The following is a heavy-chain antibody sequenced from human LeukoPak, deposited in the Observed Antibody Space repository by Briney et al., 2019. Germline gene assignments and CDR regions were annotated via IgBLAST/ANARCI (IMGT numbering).Heavy chain of an antibody. D-gene: IGHD4-11*01. Sequence: GGSLRLSCAASGFTFSSYSMNWVRQAPGKGLEWVSSISSSSSYIYYADSVKGRFTISRDNAKNSLYLQMNSLRAEDTAVYYCARDSRGTTVSDFDYWGQGTLVTVSS. J-gene: IGHJ4*02. CDR3: ARDSRGTTVSDFDY. CDR2: ISSSSSYI. V-gene: IGHV3-21*01. CDR1: GFTFSSYS.